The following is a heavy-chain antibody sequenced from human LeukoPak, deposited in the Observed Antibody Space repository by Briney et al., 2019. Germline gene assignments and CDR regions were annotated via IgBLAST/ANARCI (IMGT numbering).Heavy chain of an antibody. V-gene: IGHV3-74*01. CDR2: INSDGSRT. CDR1: GFTFSTHW. CDR3: ARPETQYSSGLDGFDI. Sequence: GGSLRLSCAASGFTFSTHWMHWVRQAPGKGLVWVSRINSDGSRTTYADSVKGRFTISRDNAKNTLYLQMNSLRTEDPAVYYCARPETQYSSGLDGFDIWGQGTMVTVSS. D-gene: IGHD6-19*01. J-gene: IGHJ3*02.